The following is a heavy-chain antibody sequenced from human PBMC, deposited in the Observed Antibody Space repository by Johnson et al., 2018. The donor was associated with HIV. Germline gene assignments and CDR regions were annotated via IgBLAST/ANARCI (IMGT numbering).Heavy chain of an antibody. CDR1: GFTFSDYT. V-gene: IGHV3-49*04. CDR3: SRDSWGRRPHDTFDI. J-gene: IGHJ3*02. CDR2: IRGKPYGGTP. D-gene: IGHD3-16*01. Sequence: VQLVESGGDLVQPGRSLRLSCTASGFTFSDYTMSWVRQAPEKGLEWVGFIRGKPYGGTPEYAASVKGRFTISRDDSKSIAYLQMNSLRTEDTAIYYCSRDSWGRRPHDTFDIWGQGTMVTVSS.